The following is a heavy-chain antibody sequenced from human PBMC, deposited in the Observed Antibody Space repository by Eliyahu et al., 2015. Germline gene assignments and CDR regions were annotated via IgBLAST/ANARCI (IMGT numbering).Heavy chain of an antibody. D-gene: IGHD4-17*01. CDR2: IFYSGTT. Sequence: QLQLQESGPGLVKPSXTXSLTCTVSGGSISSDSSYWAWIRQPPGKGLEWIGYIFYSGTTYYNPSLKSRVTISVDASKNQFSLKLSSVTAADTAVYYCARGPTMTTDYWGQGTLVTVS. V-gene: IGHV4-39*07. J-gene: IGHJ4*02. CDR1: GGSISSDSSY. CDR3: ARGPTMTTDY.